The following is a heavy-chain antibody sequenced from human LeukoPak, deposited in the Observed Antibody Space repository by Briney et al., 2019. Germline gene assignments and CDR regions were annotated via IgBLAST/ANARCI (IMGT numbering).Heavy chain of an antibody. CDR1: GGSISSGGYY. J-gene: IGHJ4*02. D-gene: IGHD5-24*01. CDR2: IYYRGSI. V-gene: IGHV4-31*03. Sequence: PSETLSLTCTVSGGSISSGGYYWSWIRQHPGKGLEWIGYIYYRGSIYYNPSLKSRVIISLDTSKNQVSLKLSSVTAADTAVYYCARRRDGHYEEFDYWGQGTLVTVS. CDR3: ARRRDGHYEEFDY.